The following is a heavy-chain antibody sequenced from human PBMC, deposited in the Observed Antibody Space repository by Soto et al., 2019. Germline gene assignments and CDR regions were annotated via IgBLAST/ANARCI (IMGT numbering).Heavy chain of an antibody. V-gene: IGHV4-39*01. D-gene: IGHD1-26*01. CDR3: ARRVEGGSYFGVIDY. Sequence: SETLSLTCTVSGGSISSSSYYWGWIRQPPGKGLEWIGSIYYSGSTYYNPSLKSRVTISVDTSKNQFSLKLSSVTAADTAVYYCARRVEGGSYFGVIDYWGQGTLVTVSS. CDR1: GGSISSSSYY. J-gene: IGHJ4*02. CDR2: IYYSGST.